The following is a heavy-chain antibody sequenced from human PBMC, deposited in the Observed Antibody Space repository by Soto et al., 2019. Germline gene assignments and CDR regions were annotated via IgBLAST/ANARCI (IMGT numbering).Heavy chain of an antibody. V-gene: IGHV1-8*01. D-gene: IGHD5-12*01. Sequence: ASVKVSCKASGYTFTSYDINWVRQATGQGLEWMGWMNPNSGNTGYAQKFQGRVTMTRNTSISTAYMELSSLRSEDTAVYYCARADMSGYDLYYYYYYMDVWGKGTTVTVSS. CDR2: MNPNSGNT. J-gene: IGHJ6*03. CDR3: ARADMSGYDLYYYYYYMDV. CDR1: GYTFTSYD.